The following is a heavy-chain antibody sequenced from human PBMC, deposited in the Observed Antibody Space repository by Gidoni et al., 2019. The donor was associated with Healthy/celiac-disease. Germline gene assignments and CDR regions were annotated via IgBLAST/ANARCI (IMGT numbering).Heavy chain of an antibody. Sequence: EVQLVESGGGLVKPGGSLRLSCAASGFTFSSYSMNWVRQAPGKGLELVSSISSSSSYIYYADSVKGRFTISRDNAKNSLYLQMNSLRAEDTAVYYCARVTSVPGIDYWGQGTLVTVSS. CDR1: GFTFSSYS. J-gene: IGHJ4*02. D-gene: IGHD1-26*01. V-gene: IGHV3-21*01. CDR3: ARVTSVPGIDY. CDR2: ISSSSSYI.